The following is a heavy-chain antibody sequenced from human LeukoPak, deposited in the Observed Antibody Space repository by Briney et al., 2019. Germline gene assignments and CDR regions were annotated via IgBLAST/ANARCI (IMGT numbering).Heavy chain of an antibody. V-gene: IGHV3-23*01. Sequence: PGGSLRLSCAASGFTFSSYAMSWVRQAPGKGLEWVSAISGSGGSTYYADPVKGRFTISRDNSKNTLYLQMNSLRAEDTAVYYCAKDVESYYNSRVYFDYWGQGTLVTVSS. CDR1: GFTFSSYA. D-gene: IGHD3-10*01. J-gene: IGHJ4*02. CDR2: ISGSGGST. CDR3: AKDVESYYNSRVYFDY.